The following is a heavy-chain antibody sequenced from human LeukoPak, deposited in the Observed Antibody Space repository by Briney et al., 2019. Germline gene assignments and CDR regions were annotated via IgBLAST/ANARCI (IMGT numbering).Heavy chain of an antibody. CDR3: AKDPYDSSGYYHDY. J-gene: IGHJ4*02. CDR2: VSGSGGRR. Sequence: GGSLRLSCAASGFTFSSHAMNWVRQAPGKGLDWVSAVSGSGGRRGYADAVKGRFTISRDNSKNTVYLQMNNLRDEDTAVYYCAKDPYDSSGYYHDYWGQGTLVTVSS. D-gene: IGHD3-22*01. V-gene: IGHV3-23*01. CDR1: GFTFSSHA.